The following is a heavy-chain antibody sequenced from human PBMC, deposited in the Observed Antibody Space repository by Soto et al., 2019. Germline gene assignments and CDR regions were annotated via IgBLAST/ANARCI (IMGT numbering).Heavy chain of an antibody. V-gene: IGHV1-18*04. Sequence: QVQLVQSGAEVKKPGASVKVSCKASGYTFTSYGVSWVRQAPGQGLEWMGWISGYNGNTNYAQKHQGRVTMTTDTSTSTAYMERRSLRSDDTAVYYCARAGKYYYGSGSPYYYGMDVWGQGITVTVSS. D-gene: IGHD3-10*01. CDR3: ARAGKYYYGSGSPYYYGMDV. CDR2: ISGYNGNT. J-gene: IGHJ6*02. CDR1: GYTFTSYG.